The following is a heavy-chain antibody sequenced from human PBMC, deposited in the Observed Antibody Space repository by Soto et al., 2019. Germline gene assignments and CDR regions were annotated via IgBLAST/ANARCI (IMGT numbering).Heavy chain of an antibody. D-gene: IGHD3-16*01. Sequence: SSETLSLTCTFSVDSISSYYWSWIRHPPGKGLEWIGYIYYSRSTNYNPSLKSRVTISVDTSKNQFSLKLSSVTAADTAVYYCARGGSYDYVWPTYYFEPWGQGTLVTVSS. CDR3: ARGGSYDYVWPTYYFEP. CDR1: VDSISSYY. CDR2: IYYSRST. V-gene: IGHV4-59*01. J-gene: IGHJ5*02.